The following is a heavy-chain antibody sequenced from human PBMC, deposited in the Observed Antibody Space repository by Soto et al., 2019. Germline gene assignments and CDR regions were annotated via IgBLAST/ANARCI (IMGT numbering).Heavy chain of an antibody. D-gene: IGHD6-6*01. V-gene: IGHV3-7*05. J-gene: IGHJ3*02. CDR2: INRDGTEK. CDR3: VRDRTEYGSYGSSYYDVFDI. CDR1: GFTFNAYW. Sequence: EVQLVESGGGLVQPGGSLRLSCAASGFTFNAYWMTWVRQAPGKGLEWVANINRDGTEKNYVDSVKGRFTVSRDNAKNSLHLQMYSLRAEGTAVYYCVRDRTEYGSYGSSYYDVFDIWGQGTKVTVSS.